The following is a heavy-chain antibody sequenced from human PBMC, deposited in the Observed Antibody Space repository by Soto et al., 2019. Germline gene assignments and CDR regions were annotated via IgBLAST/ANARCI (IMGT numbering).Heavy chain of an antibody. V-gene: IGHV3-23*01. J-gene: IGHJ4*02. CDR1: GFTFSSYA. CDR2: ISGSGGST. D-gene: IGHD4-17*01. CDR3: AKDIDYGDYGGVFDY. Sequence: EVQLLESGGGLVQPGGSLRLSCAASGFTFSSYAMSWVRQAPGKGLEWVSAISGSGGSTYYADSVKGRFTISRDNSKNTLYLKMNSLRAEDTAVYYCAKDIDYGDYGGVFDYWGQGTLVTVSS.